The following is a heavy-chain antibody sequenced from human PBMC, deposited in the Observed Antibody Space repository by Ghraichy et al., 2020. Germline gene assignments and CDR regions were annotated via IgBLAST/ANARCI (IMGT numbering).Heavy chain of an antibody. CDR3: ARVIPYYYGSGSRNAVDI. CDR1: GGSFSGYY. Sequence: SETLSLTCAVYGGSFSGYYWSWIRPPPGKGLEWIGEINHSGSTNYNPSLKSRVTISVDTSKNQFSLKLSSVTAADTAVYYCARVIPYYYGSGSRNAVDIWGQGTMVTVSS. CDR2: INHSGST. D-gene: IGHD3-10*01. J-gene: IGHJ3*02. V-gene: IGHV4-34*01.